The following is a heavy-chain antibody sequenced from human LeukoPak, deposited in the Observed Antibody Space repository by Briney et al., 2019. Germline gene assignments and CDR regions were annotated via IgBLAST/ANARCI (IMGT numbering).Heavy chain of an antibody. CDR3: ARDRSVGVLPAPPFDF. Sequence: SETLSLTCTVSGYSISSTYYWGWIRQPPGKGLEWVGSVFHSGNTYYNPSLKRRLTISADTSKNQFSLTLTSVTAADTAVYYCARDRSVGVLPAPPFDFWGQGTLVTVSS. CDR2: VFHSGNT. V-gene: IGHV4-38-2*02. D-gene: IGHD6-6*01. CDR1: GYSISSTYY. J-gene: IGHJ4*02.